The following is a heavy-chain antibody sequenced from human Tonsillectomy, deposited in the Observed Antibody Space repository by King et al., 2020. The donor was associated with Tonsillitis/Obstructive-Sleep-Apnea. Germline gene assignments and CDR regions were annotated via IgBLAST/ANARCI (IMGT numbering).Heavy chain of an antibody. CDR3: ASGRYYDFWSCYYCDY. CDR1: GGTFSSYA. CDR2: IIPIFGTA. Sequence: QLVQSGAEVKRPGSSVKVSCKASGGTFSSYAISWVRQAPGQGLEWMGGIIPIFGTANYAQKFQGRVTITADESTSTAYMELSSLRSEDTAVYYCASGRYYDFWSCYYCDYWGQGTLVTVSS. V-gene: IGHV1-69*01. J-gene: IGHJ4*02. D-gene: IGHD3-3*01.